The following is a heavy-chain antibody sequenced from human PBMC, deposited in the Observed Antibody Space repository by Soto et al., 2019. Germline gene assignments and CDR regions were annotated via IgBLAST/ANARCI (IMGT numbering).Heavy chain of an antibody. CDR1: CYTFTSYG. CDR3: ARETLKGYDFWRIYYYYYGMDV. CDR2: ISAYNGNT. J-gene: IGHJ6*02. D-gene: IGHD3-3*01. Sequence: ASVKVSCKASCYTFTSYGISWVRQAPGQGLEWMGWISAYNGNTNYAQKLQGRVTMTTDTSTSTAYMELRSLRSDDTAVYYCARETLKGYDFWRIYYYYYGMDVWGQGTTVTVSS. V-gene: IGHV1-18*01.